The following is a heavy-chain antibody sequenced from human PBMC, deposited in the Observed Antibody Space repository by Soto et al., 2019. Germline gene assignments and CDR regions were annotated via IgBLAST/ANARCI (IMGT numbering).Heavy chain of an antibody. J-gene: IGHJ6*02. CDR3: ARRGNSYYYYGMDV. D-gene: IGHD2-21*02. CDR1: GYSFTSYW. CDR2: IYPGESET. Sequence: PGESLKISCKGSGYSFTSYWIGWVRQMPEKSIKWMGIIYPGESETRYSPYFQGQVTRSAAKSISTTYLNCSRLKASDTAMYYCARRGNSYYYYGMDVWGQGTTVTVSS. V-gene: IGHV5-51*01.